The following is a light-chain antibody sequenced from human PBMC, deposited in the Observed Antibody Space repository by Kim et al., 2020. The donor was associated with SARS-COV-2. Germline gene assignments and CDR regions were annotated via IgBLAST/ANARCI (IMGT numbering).Light chain of an antibody. CDR1: QGISNY. CDR3: QKYNSASFT. Sequence: ASVGNRVTITCRVSQGISNYLAWYQQKPGKVPKLLIYAASTLQSGVPSRFSGSGSGTDFTLTISSLQPEDVATYYCQKYNSASFTFGPGTKVDIK. V-gene: IGKV1-27*01. J-gene: IGKJ3*01. CDR2: AAS.